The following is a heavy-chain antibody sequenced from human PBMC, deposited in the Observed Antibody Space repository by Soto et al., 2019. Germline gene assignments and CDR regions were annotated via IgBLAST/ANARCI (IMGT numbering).Heavy chain of an antibody. J-gene: IGHJ6*02. CDR2: IYPGDSDT. CDR1: GYSFTSYW. CDR3: ARPSIAAAGMSYYYGMDV. Sequence: GESLKISCKGSGYSFTSYWIGWVRQMPGKGLEWMGIIYPGDSDTRYSPSFQGQVTISADKSIRTAYLQWSSLKASDTATYYCARPSIAAAGMSYYYGMDVWGQGTTGTVSS. D-gene: IGHD6-13*01. V-gene: IGHV5-51*01.